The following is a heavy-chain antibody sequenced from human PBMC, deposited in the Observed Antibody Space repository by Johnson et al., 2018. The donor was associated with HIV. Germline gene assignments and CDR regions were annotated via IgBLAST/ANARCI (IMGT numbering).Heavy chain of an antibody. Sequence: EVQLLESGGGLVQPGGSLRLSCAASGFTFSSYDMHWVRQAPGKGLEWVSAIRGSGDGTYYADSVKGRFTISRDNSKNTLDLQMGSLRAEDMAVYYCARGFYDILTGFDAFDIWGQGTMVTVSS. CDR3: ARGFYDILTGFDAFDI. D-gene: IGHD3-9*01. CDR2: IRGSGDGT. J-gene: IGHJ3*02. V-gene: IGHV3-23*01. CDR1: GFTFSSYD.